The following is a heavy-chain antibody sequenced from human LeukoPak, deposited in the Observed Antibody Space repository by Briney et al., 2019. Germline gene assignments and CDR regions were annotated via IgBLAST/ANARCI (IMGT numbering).Heavy chain of an antibody. CDR1: GFTFSNYW. J-gene: IGHJ4*02. D-gene: IGHD2-21*01. V-gene: IGHV3-7*01. CDR2: INRDGSGK. CDR3: EGDPGR. Sequence: PGGSLRLSCAASGFTFSNYWMRWVRRAPGKGLEWVANINRDGSGKYYVDSLKGRFTISRDNPKNSLYLEMNSLRVEDTAVYYCEGDPGRWGQGTLVTVSS.